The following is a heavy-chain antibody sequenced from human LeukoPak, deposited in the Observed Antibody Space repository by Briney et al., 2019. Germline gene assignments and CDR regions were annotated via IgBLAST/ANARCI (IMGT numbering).Heavy chain of an antibody. CDR3: ARVHDTTGYYHYFDS. J-gene: IGHJ4*02. D-gene: IGHD3-9*01. CDR2: ISYHGSNE. V-gene: IGHV3-30*04. Sequence: PGRSLRLSCEASGFTFNTYPMHWVRQAPDKGLEWVAMISYHGSNEYYADSVKGRFTISRDNSKNTLYLQMNNPRVEDTAMYYCARVHDTTGYYHYFDSWGQGTLVTVSS. CDR1: GFTFNTYP.